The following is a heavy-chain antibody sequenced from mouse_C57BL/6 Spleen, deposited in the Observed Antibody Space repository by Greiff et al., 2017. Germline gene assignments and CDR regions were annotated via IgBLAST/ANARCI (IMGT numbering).Heavy chain of an antibody. V-gene: IGHV1-39*01. D-gene: IGHD2-4*01. Sequence: EVQLQQSGPELVKPGASVKISCKASGYSFTDYNMNWVKQSNGKSLEWIGVINPNYGTTSYNQKFKGKATLTVDQSSSTAYMQLKRLTSEDSAVYYCARIYDYDEDWCFDVWGTGTTVTVSA. CDR1: GYSFTDYN. J-gene: IGHJ1*03. CDR3: ARIYDYDEDWCFDV. CDR2: INPNYGTT.